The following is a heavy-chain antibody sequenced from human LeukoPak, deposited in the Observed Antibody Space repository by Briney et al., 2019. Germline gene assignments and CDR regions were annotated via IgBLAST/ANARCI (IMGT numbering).Heavy chain of an antibody. V-gene: IGHV4-30-2*01. CDR3: ARDGPGMASDY. J-gene: IGHJ4*02. D-gene: IGHD5-24*01. CDR2: IYHSGST. Sequence: SETLSLTCAVSGGSISSGGYSWSWIRQPPGKGLEWIGYIYHSGSTYYNPSLKSRVTILVDRSKNQFSLKLSSVTAADTAVYYCARDGPGMASDYWGQGTLVTVSS. CDR1: GGSISSGGYS.